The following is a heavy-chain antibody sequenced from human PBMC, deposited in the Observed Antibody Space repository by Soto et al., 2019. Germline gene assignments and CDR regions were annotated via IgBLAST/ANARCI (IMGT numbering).Heavy chain of an antibody. J-gene: IGHJ5*02. CDR1: GGTFSSYA. CDR2: IIPIFGTA. Sequence: SVKVSCKASGGTFSSYAISWVRQAPGQGLEWMGGIIPIFGTANYAQKFQGRVTITADESTSTAYMELSSLRSEDTAVYYCARAPTVNDWFDPWGQGTLVTVSS. CDR3: ARAPTVNDWFDP. D-gene: IGHD4-4*01. V-gene: IGHV1-69*13.